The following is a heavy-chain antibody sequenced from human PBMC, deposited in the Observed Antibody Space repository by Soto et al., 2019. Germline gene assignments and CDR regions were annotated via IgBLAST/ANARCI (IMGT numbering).Heavy chain of an antibody. Sequence: VESLRLSCAASGFTFSSYDMHWVRQATGKGLEWVSAIGTAGDTYYPGSVKGRFTISRDNAKNTLYLQMNSLRAEDTAVYYCARGPKEVYYDFWSGYSYYYYYGMDVWGQGTTVTVSS. CDR2: IGTAGDT. V-gene: IGHV3-13*01. CDR3: ARGPKEVYYDFWSGYSYYYYYGMDV. CDR1: GFTFSSYD. D-gene: IGHD3-3*01. J-gene: IGHJ6*02.